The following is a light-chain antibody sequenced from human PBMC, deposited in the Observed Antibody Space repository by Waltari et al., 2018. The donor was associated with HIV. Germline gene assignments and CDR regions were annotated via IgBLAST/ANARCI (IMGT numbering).Light chain of an antibody. J-gene: IGLJ3*02. CDR3: AAWDDSLNGWV. Sequence: QSVLTQPPSASGPPGQRVTLSCSGSSSNIGSNTVKLYKPPPGTAPKLLIYSNNQRPSGVPDRFSGSKSGTSASLAISGLQSDVEAAFYCAAWDDSLNGWVFGGGTKLTVL. V-gene: IGLV1-44*01. CDR2: SNN. CDR1: SSNIGSNT.